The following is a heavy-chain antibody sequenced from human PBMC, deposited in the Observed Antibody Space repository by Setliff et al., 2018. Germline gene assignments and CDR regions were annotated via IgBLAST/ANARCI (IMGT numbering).Heavy chain of an antibody. V-gene: IGHV7-4-1*02. CDR1: GYTFTTYA. J-gene: IGHJ6*03. D-gene: IGHD3-10*01. CDR2: INTNTGNP. CDR3: GRASRFGTIVYRGDYYMDV. Sequence: GASVKVSCKASGYTFTTYAMGWMRQAPGQGLEWMGWINTNTGNPSYAQGFTGRFVFSLDTSVSTAYLQINSLEAEDGAVYYCGRASRFGTIVYRGDYYMDVWGKGTTVTVSS.